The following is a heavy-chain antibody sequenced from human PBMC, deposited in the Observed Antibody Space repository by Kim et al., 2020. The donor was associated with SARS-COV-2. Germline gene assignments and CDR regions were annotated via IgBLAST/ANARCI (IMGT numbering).Heavy chain of an antibody. CDR3: ARACHFWHAFDI. V-gene: IGHV1-69*13. CDR2: IIPIFGSA. J-gene: IGHJ3*02. D-gene: IGHD3-3*02. Sequence: SVTVSCKASGGTFSSYAISWVRQAPGQGLEWMGGIIPIFGSANYAQKFQVRVTLPPDASTSPAYIYLSTLRSHDTSVFSFARACHFWHAFDILVQVTMV. CDR1: GGTFSSYA.